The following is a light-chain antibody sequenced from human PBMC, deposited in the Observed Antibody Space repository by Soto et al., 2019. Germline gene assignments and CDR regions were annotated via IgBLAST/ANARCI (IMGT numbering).Light chain of an antibody. CDR1: QSVRSSY. J-gene: IGKJ1*01. Sequence: EIVLTQSPGTLSLSPGARATLNCRASQSVRSSYLAWYQQQPGQAPRLLIHGASRRATGIPDRFSGSGSGTDFTLTISRLEPADFAVYYCQQYKNSPRTFGQGTKVDIK. CDR3: QQYKNSPRT. CDR2: GAS. V-gene: IGKV3-20*01.